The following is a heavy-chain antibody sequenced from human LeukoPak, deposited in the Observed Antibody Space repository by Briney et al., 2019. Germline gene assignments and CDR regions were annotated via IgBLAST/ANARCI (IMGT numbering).Heavy chain of an antibody. D-gene: IGHD1-1*01. CDR1: GGSFSGYY. Sequence: PSETLSLTCAVYGGSFSGYYWSWIRQPPGKGLEWIGEINHSGSTNYNPSLKSRVTISVDTSKNQFSLKLSSVTAADTAVYYCARGTTGTSPQDYWGQGTLVTVSS. J-gene: IGHJ4*02. CDR2: INHSGST. V-gene: IGHV4-34*01. CDR3: ARGTTGTSPQDY.